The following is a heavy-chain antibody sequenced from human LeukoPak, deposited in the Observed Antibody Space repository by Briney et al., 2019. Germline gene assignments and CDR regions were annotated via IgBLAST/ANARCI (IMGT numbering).Heavy chain of an antibody. D-gene: IGHD5-24*01. V-gene: IGHV3-23*01. CDR3: AKLYGYSLRGSAFDI. CDR2: ISGSGGST. Sequence: GGSLRLSCAASGFTFSSYGMSWVRQAPGKGLEWVSAISGSGGSTYYADSVKGRFTISRDNSKNTLYLQMNSLRAEGTAVYYCAKLYGYSLRGSAFDIWGQGTMVTVSS. J-gene: IGHJ3*02. CDR1: GFTFSSYG.